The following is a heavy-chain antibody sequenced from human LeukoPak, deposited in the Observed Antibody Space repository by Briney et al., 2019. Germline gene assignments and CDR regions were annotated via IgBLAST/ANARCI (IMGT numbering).Heavy chain of an antibody. Sequence: ASVKVSCKVSGYTLTELSMHWVRQAPGKGLEWMGGFDPEDGETIYAQKFQGRVTMTEDTSTDTAYMELSSLRSEDTAVYYCATDLKYSSGWYSGDFDYWGQGTLVTVSS. CDR2: FDPEDGET. V-gene: IGHV1-24*01. CDR1: GYTLTELS. CDR3: ATDLKYSSGWYSGDFDY. J-gene: IGHJ4*02. D-gene: IGHD6-19*01.